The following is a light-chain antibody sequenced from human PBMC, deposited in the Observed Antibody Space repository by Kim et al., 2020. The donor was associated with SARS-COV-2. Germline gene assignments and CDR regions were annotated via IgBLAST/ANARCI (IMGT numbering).Light chain of an antibody. CDR3: QRYNSAPPT. CDR1: QGIRNS. V-gene: IGKV1-27*01. Sequence: VGDRVTTTGRARQGIRNSLAWYQQRPGKVPNLLIYGASTLQSGVPSRFSGSASGTDFTLSISSLQPEDVATYYCQRYNSAPPTFGQGTKVDIK. J-gene: IGKJ1*01. CDR2: GAS.